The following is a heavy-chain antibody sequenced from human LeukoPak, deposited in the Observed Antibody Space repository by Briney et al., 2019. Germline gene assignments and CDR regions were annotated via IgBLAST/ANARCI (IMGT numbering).Heavy chain of an antibody. CDR1: GYTFTSYY. CDR3: ARNSLCSSTSCYSHFDY. D-gene: IGHD2-2*01. J-gene: IGHJ4*02. V-gene: IGHV1-46*03. CDR2: INPSGGST. Sequence: ASVKVSCKASGYTFTSYYMHWVRQAPGQGLEWMGIINPSGGSTSYAQKFQGRVTMTRDMSTSTVYMELSSLRSEDTAVYYCARNSLCSSTSCYSHFDYWGQGTLVTVSS.